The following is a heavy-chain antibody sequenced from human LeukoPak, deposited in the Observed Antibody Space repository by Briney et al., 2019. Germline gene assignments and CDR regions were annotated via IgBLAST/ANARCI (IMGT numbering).Heavy chain of an antibody. CDR2: IYHSGST. CDR1: GVSISSSNW. Sequence: SETLSLTCAVSGVSISSSNWWSWVRQAPGKGLEWIGEIYHSGSTNYNPSLKSRVTISVDKSKNQFSLKLTSVTAADTAVYYCARGSGSFSGGFDYWGQGTLVTVSS. CDR3: ARGSGSFSGGFDY. D-gene: IGHD1-26*01. J-gene: IGHJ4*02. V-gene: IGHV4-4*02.